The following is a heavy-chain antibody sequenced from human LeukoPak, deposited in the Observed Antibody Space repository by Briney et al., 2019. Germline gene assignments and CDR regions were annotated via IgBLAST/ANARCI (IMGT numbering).Heavy chain of an antibody. CDR2: ISSSSNI. CDR1: GFTFSSYS. V-gene: IGHV3-21*01. D-gene: IGHD3-10*01. J-gene: IGHJ5*02. Sequence: GGSLRLSCAASGFTFSSYSMNWVRQAPGKGLEWVSSISSSSNIYYANSVKGRFTISRDNYKNTLYLQMDSLRLEATAVYYCAKDLLRDRWFGESWGQGTLVTVSS. CDR3: AKDLLRDRWFGES.